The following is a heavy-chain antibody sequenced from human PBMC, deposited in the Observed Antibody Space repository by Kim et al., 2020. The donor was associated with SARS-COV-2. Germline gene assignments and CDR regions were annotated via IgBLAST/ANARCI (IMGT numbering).Heavy chain of an antibody. CDR2: ISYDGSNK. CDR1: GFTFSSYG. V-gene: IGHV3-30*18. J-gene: IGHJ4*02. CDR3: AKDLYTRGRSCPDY. D-gene: IGHD2-2*01. Sequence: GGSLRLSCAASGFTFSSYGIHWVRQAPGKGLEWVAVISYDGSNKFYADSVKGRFTISRDNSKNTLYLQMNSLRAEDTAVYYCAKDLYTRGRSCPDYWGQG.